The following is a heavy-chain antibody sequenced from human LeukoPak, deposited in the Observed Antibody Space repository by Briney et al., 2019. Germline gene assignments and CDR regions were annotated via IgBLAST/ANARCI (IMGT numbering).Heavy chain of an antibody. D-gene: IGHD5-18*01. V-gene: IGHV3-23*01. CDR2: ISGSGGST. CDR1: GFTFSSYA. Sequence: QPGGSLRLSCAASGFTFSSYAMSWVRQAPGKGLEWVSAISGSGGSTYYADSVKGRFTISRDNSKNTLYLQMNSLRAADTAVYYCASHTRGYSYGYDYFDYWGQGTLVTVSS. J-gene: IGHJ4*02. CDR3: ASHTRGYSYGYDYFDY.